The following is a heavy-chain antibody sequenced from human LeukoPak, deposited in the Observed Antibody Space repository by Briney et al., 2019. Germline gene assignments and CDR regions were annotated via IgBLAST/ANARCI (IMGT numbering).Heavy chain of an antibody. CDR3: TQGARADTYWYFDL. CDR1: GFTFSSYA. V-gene: IGHV3-23*01. J-gene: IGHJ2*01. Sequence: GGSLRLSCAASGFTFSSYAMSWVRRAPGKGLEWVSAIYGSGGSTYYADSVKGRFTISRDSSKNTLYLQMSSLRADDTAVYYCTQGARADTYWYFDLWGRGTLVTVSS. CDR2: IYGSGGST. D-gene: IGHD3-16*01.